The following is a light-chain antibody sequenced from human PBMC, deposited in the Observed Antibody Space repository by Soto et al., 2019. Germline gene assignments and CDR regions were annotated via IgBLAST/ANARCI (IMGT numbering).Light chain of an antibody. CDR2: SNN. J-gene: IGLJ3*02. Sequence: QSVLTQPPSASGTPGQRVTISCSGGSSNIGGNAVNWYQQLPGTAPKLLIFSNNQRASGVPDRFSGSKSGTSASLSISGLRSEDEADYYCATWDDSLSGRVFGGGTKLTVL. CDR3: ATWDDSLSGRV. V-gene: IGLV1-47*02. CDR1: SSNIGGNA.